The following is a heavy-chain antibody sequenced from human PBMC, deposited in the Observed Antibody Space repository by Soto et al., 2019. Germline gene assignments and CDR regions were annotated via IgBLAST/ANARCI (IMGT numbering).Heavy chain of an antibody. CDR3: ERDMGLYDFWSGYWYYGMDV. V-gene: IGHV3-33*01. Sequence: PGGSLRLSCAASGFTFSSYGMHWVRQAPCKGLEWVAVIWYDGSNKYYADSVKGRFTISRDNSKNTLYLQMNSLRAEDTAVYYCERDMGLYDFWSGYWYYGMDVWGQGNTVTVCS. CDR1: GFTFSSYG. D-gene: IGHD3-3*01. J-gene: IGHJ6*02. CDR2: IWYDGSNK.